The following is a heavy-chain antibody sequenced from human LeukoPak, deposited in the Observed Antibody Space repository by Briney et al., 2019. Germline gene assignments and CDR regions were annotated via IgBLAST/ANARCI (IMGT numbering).Heavy chain of an antibody. D-gene: IGHD1/OR15-1a*01. J-gene: IGHJ3*02. Sequence: GGSLRLSCAASGFTFSSYSMNWVRQAPGKGLEWVSSISSSSSYIYYADSVKGRFTISRDNAKNSLYLQMNSLRAEDTAVYYCARAYNWKNAAFDIWGQGTMVTVSS. CDR3: ARAYNWKNAAFDI. CDR1: GFTFSSYS. CDR2: ISSSSSYI. V-gene: IGHV3-21*01.